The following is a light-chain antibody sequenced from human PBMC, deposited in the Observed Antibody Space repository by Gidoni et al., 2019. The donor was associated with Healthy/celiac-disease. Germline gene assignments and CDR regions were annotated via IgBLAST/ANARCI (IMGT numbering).Light chain of an antibody. CDR2: GAS. V-gene: IGKV3-20*01. Sequence: VLTKCPGTMSLSTGERATLSCRASQSVSSSYLAWYQQKPGQAPRLLSYGASRRATGIPDRFSGSGSGTDFTLTITRLEPADFAVYYCQQSGSSAITFGQGTRLEIK. CDR1: QSVSSSY. CDR3: QQSGSSAIT. J-gene: IGKJ5*01.